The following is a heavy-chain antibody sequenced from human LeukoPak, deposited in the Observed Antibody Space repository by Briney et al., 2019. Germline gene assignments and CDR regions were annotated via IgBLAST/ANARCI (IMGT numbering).Heavy chain of an antibody. J-gene: IGHJ5*02. CDR1: GYTVTGYY. CDR3: ARGHPNWFDP. Sequence: ASVKVSCKASGYTVTGYYMHWVRQAPGQGLEWMGWINPNSGSTNYAQKFQGRVTMTRDTSTSTVYMELSSLRSEDTAVYYCARGHPNWFDPWGQGTLVTVSS. CDR2: INPNSGST. V-gene: IGHV1-2*02.